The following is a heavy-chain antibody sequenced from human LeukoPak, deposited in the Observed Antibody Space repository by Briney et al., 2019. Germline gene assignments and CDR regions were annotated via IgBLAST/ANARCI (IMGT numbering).Heavy chain of an antibody. D-gene: IGHD6-13*01. CDR3: ARDRGIAAAGTYYYYYYMDV. CDR2: IYTSGNT. V-gene: IGHV4-61*02. CDR1: GGSISSGSYY. Sequence: SETLSLTCTVSGGSISSGSYYWSWIRQPAGKGLEWIGRIYTSGNTNYNPSLKSRVTISVDTSKNQFSLKLSSVTAADTAVYYCARDRGIAAAGTYYYYYYMDVWGKGTTVTVSS. J-gene: IGHJ6*03.